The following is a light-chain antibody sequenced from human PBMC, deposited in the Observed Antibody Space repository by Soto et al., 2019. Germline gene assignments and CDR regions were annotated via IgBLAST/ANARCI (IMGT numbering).Light chain of an antibody. CDR3: QQSKCCPPIT. V-gene: IGKV1-12*01. Sequence: DIQMTQSPSSVSASVGDTVTITCRASQDISSWLAWYQQKPGKVPRLLIYAASSLEGGVPLRFSGSGFGTDFTLTISSLLPEDFATYYYQQSKCCPPITFGPGTKVYLK. J-gene: IGKJ3*01. CDR1: QDISSW. CDR2: AAS.